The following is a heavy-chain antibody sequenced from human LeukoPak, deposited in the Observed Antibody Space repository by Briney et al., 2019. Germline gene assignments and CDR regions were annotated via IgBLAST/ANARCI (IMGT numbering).Heavy chain of an antibody. Sequence: PGGSLRLSCAASGFTFSHYAMSWVRQAPGKGLEWVSAISGSGGSTYYADSVKGRFTISRDNSKNTLYLQMNSLRAEDTAVYYCAGYYDFWSGHPRFLDYWGQGTLVTVSS. D-gene: IGHD3-3*01. CDR3: AGYYDFWSGHPRFLDY. CDR2: ISGSGGST. CDR1: GFTFSHYA. V-gene: IGHV3-23*01. J-gene: IGHJ4*02.